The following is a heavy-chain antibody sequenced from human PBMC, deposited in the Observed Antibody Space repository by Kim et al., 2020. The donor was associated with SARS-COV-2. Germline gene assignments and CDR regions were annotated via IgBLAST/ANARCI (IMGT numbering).Heavy chain of an antibody. J-gene: IGHJ4*02. Sequence: YYADSVKDRFTISRDNSKNTLYLQMSSLRPEDTAIYYCVPYYDSSGYYYDWGQGTVVTVSS. D-gene: IGHD3-22*01. V-gene: IGHV3-64D*06. CDR3: VPYYDSSGYYYD.